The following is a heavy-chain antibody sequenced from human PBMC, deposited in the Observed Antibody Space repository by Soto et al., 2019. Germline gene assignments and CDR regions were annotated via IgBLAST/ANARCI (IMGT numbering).Heavy chain of an antibody. Sequence: WGSLRLSCAASGFPFTNYWMNCVRQTPWKGLMWVSRISPDGSDVGYADSVEGRFTVSRDNAKNTLYLQMHSLRAEDTAMYYCACWGHIVPVAPSDFDRWGQGTLVTV. CDR3: ACWGHIVPVAPSDFDR. D-gene: IGHD2-8*02. J-gene: IGHJ4*02. CDR2: ISPDGSDV. V-gene: IGHV3-74*01. CDR1: GFPFTNYW.